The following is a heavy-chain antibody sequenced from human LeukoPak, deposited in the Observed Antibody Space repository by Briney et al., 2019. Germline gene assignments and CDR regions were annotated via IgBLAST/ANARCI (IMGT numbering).Heavy chain of an antibody. V-gene: IGHV4-4*07. D-gene: IGHD3-22*01. J-gene: IGHJ5*02. Sequence: SETLSLTCTVSGGSISSYYWSWIRQPAGKGLEWIGRIYTSGSTNYNPSLKSRVTMSVDTSKNQFSLKLSSVTAADTAVYYCVRQYYYDSSGYHYGAINWFDPWGQGTLVTVSS. CDR1: GGSISSYY. CDR3: VRQYYYDSSGYHYGAINWFDP. CDR2: IYTSGST.